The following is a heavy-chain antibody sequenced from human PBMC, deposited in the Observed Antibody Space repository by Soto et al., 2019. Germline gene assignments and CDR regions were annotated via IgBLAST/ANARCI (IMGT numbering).Heavy chain of an antibody. Sequence: PSETLSLTCTVSGGSISSYYWSWIRQPPGKGLEWIGYIYYSGSTNYNPSLKSRVTISVDTSKNQFSLKLSSVTAADTAVYYCAREGLLWFGEYWFDPWGQGTLVTVSS. V-gene: IGHV4-59*01. D-gene: IGHD3-10*01. CDR2: IYYSGST. CDR3: AREGLLWFGEYWFDP. J-gene: IGHJ5*02. CDR1: GGSISSYY.